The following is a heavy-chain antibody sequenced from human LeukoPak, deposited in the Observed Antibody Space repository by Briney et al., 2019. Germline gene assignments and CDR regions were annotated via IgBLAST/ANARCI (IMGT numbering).Heavy chain of an antibody. CDR3: ARALEMATIDY. V-gene: IGHV1-8*01. CDR1: GYTLTSYD. Sequence: AAVKVSCKASGYTLTSYDINWVRQDPGQGLEWMGLMYPKRGNTDNAQKLQGQATMTRTTSINTAYMELSSLRSEDTAVYYCARALEMATIDYWGQGTLVTVSS. D-gene: IGHD5-24*01. CDR2: MYPKRGNT. J-gene: IGHJ4*02.